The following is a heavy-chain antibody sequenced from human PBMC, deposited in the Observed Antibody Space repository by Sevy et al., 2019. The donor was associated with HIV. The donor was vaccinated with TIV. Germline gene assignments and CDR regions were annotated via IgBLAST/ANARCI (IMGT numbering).Heavy chain of an antibody. Sequence: ASVKVSCKASGGTFSSYGISWVRQAPGQGLEWMGGIIPILGTVNYAQKFQGRVTITAEESTKTAYMELSSLGSEDTAGYYCARGGGNGWYYFDYWGQETLVTVSS. CDR3: ARGGGNGWYYFDY. CDR1: GGTFSSYG. CDR2: IIPILGTV. V-gene: IGHV1-69*13. D-gene: IGHD6-19*01. J-gene: IGHJ4*02.